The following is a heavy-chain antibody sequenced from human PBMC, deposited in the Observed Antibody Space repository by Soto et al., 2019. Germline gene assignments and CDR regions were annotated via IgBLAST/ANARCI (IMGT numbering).Heavy chain of an antibody. Sequence: NPSETLSLTCTVSGGSISSYYWSWIRQPAGKGLEWIGRIYSSGSTNYNPSLKSRVTMSVDTSKNQFSLKLTSVTAADTAVYYCARDRAVIGNDSWFAPWGQGTLVTVSS. CDR2: IYSSGST. J-gene: IGHJ5*02. CDR3: ARDRAVIGNDSWFAP. V-gene: IGHV4-4*07. D-gene: IGHD1-20*01. CDR1: GGSISSYY.